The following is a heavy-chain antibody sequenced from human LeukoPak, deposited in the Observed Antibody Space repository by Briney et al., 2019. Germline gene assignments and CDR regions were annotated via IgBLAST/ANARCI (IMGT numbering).Heavy chain of an antibody. CDR3: ARAHYFYYDPSYYFDY. D-gene: IGHD3-3*01. Sequence: PSETLSLTCAVYGGSFSGYYWSWIRQPPGKGLEWIGEINHSGSTNYNPSLKSRVTISVDTSMNQFSLKLSSVTAADTAVYYCARAHYFYYDPSYYFDYWGQGTLVTVSS. CDR2: INHSGST. CDR1: GGSFSGYY. J-gene: IGHJ4*02. V-gene: IGHV4-34*01.